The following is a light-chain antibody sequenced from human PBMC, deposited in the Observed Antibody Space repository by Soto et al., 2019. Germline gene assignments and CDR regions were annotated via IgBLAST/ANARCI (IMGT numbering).Light chain of an antibody. J-gene: IGLJ1*01. CDR2: EVS. V-gene: IGLV2-14*01. CDR1: SSDVGRYNY. CDR3: NSYTSSTAYV. Sequence: QSVLTQPASVSGSPGQSITISCTGASSDVGRYNYVSWYQLHPGKAPKLIIYEVSNRPSGVFNRFSGSKSGNTASLTISGLRAEDEADYYCNSYTSSTAYVFGTGTKVTVL.